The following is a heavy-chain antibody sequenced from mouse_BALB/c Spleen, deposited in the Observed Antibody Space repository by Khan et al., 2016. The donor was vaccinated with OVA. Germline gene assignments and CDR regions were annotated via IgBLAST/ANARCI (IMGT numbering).Heavy chain of an antibody. CDR2: IYPGDGNT. CDR1: GYAFSNYW. Sequence: QVQLKESGAELVRPGPSMKISCKASGYAFSNYWMNCVRQGPGKGLEWIGQIYPGDGNTNYNGKIKDIATLTADKSTSTAYMQHGSLTSEDSAIYFCARSGYDFFAYWGQGTLVTVSA. D-gene: IGHD2-14*01. V-gene: IGHV1-80*01. J-gene: IGHJ3*01. CDR3: ARSGYDFFAY.